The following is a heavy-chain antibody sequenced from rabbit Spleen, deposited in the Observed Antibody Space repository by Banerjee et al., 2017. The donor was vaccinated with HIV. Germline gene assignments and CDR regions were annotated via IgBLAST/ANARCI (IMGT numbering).Heavy chain of an antibody. Sequence: QLEESAGGLVQPGGSLTLTCTASGFSISSYYMNWVRQAPGKGLEWIGYIDPVFGITYYPNWVNGRFSISRENAQNTVFLQMTSLTAADTATYFCTRDDGSGHYIDGYFNLWGPGTLVTVS. CDR1: GFSISSYY. CDR2: IDPVFGIT. CDR3: TRDDGSGHYIDGYFNL. V-gene: IGHV1S7*01. J-gene: IGHJ4*01. D-gene: IGHD1-1*01.